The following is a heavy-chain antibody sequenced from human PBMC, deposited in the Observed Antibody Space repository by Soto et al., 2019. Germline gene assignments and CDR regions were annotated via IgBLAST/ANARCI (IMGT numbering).Heavy chain of an antibody. D-gene: IGHD3-22*01. Sequence: SVKFSCKASGGTFSSYAISWVRQAPGQGLEWMGGIIPIFGTANYAQKFQGRVTITADNSKNTLYLQMNSLRAEDTAVYYCARDRGYHRCFDYWGQGTLVTVSS. V-gene: IGHV1-69*06. CDR3: ARDRGYHRCFDY. CDR2: IIPIFGTA. CDR1: GGTFSSYA. J-gene: IGHJ4*02.